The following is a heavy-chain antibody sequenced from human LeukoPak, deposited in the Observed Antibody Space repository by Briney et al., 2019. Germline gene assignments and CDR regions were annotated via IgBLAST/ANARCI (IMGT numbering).Heavy chain of an antibody. CDR3: ARGGSIAVAGFDY. Sequence: GASVKVSCKASGYTFTSYGITWVRQAPGQGLEWMGWISGYNGNTKYAQKFQGRVTMTRDTSTSTVYMELSSLRSEDTAVYYCARGGSIAVAGFDYWGQGTLVTVSS. CDR2: ISGYNGNT. D-gene: IGHD6-19*01. J-gene: IGHJ4*02. V-gene: IGHV1-18*01. CDR1: GYTFTSYG.